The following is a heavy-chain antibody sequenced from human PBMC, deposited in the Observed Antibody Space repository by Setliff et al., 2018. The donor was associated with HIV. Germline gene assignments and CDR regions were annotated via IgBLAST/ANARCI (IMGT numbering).Heavy chain of an antibody. CDR2: IYYTGST. CDR3: ARGSGYDFDY. D-gene: IGHD5-12*01. V-gene: IGHV4-31*11. Sequence: SETLSLTCAVSGFSISSSYYWSWIRQPPGKGLEWIGYIYYTGSTYYNPSLKSRVTISLDTSRNQFSLKLTSVTAADTAVYYCARGSGYDFDYWGQGNLVTVSS. J-gene: IGHJ4*02. CDR1: GFSISSSYY.